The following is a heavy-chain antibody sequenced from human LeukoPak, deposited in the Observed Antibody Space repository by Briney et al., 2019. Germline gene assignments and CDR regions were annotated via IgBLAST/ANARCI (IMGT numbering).Heavy chain of an antibody. D-gene: IGHD3-16*02. Sequence: GASVTVSRKASVSTFTGYYMHWVRQAPGQGLEWGGWSTPNSGGTNYAQKFQGRVTMAKDTSISTAYMELSRLGADDTAVYYCVRGSDDYVWGSYRPFDYWGQGTLVTVSS. CDR1: VSTFTGYY. V-gene: IGHV1-2*02. CDR3: VRGSDDYVWGSYRPFDY. J-gene: IGHJ4*02. CDR2: STPNSGGT.